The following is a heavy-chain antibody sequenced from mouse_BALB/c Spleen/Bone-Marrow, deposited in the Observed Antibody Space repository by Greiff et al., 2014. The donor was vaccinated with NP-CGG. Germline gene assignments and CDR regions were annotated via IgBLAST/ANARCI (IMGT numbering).Heavy chain of an antibody. V-gene: IGHV3-2*02. CDR3: ARSWLRRGFDY. CDR1: GYSITSDYA. D-gene: IGHD2-2*01. Sequence: EVKLVESGPGLVKPSQSLSLTCTVTGYSITSDYAWNWIRQFPGNKLEWMGYISCSGSTSYNPSLKSRISITRDTSKNQFFLQLNSVTTEDTATYYCARSWLRRGFDYWGQGTTLTVSS. J-gene: IGHJ2*01. CDR2: ISCSGST.